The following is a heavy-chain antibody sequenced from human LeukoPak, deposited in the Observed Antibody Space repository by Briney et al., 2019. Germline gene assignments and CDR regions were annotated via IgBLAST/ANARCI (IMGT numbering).Heavy chain of an antibody. V-gene: IGHV4-59*11. CDR3: ARDSSGSERFFDY. D-gene: IGHD1-26*01. CDR1: GGSISSHY. Sequence: SETLSLTCTVSGGSISSHYWSWIRQPPGKGLEWVGYIYYSGSTNYNPSLKSRVTISVDTSKNQFSLKLSSVTAADTAVYYCARDSSGSERFFDYWGQGTLVTVSS. J-gene: IGHJ4*02. CDR2: IYYSGST.